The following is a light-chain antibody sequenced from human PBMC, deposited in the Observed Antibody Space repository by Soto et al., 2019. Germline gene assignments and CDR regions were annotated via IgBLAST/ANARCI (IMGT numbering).Light chain of an antibody. Sequence: EIVLTQSPGTLSLSPGERATLSCRASQSVKSSSLAWYQQTPGQAPRLLIYGASSRATGIPDRFSGSGSGTDFTLAISRLEPEDFAVYFCQQFSRPPLTFGGGTKVEI. CDR2: GAS. CDR1: QSVKSSS. V-gene: IGKV3-20*01. CDR3: QQFSRPPLT. J-gene: IGKJ4*01.